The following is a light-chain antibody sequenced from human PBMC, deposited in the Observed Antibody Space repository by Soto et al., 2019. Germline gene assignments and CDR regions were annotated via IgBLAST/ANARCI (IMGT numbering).Light chain of an antibody. CDR3: QQFAASPRT. J-gene: IGKJ1*01. CDR1: QSIATSQ. CDR2: GAS. Sequence: EIVLTQSPGTLSLSPGERATLFCRASQSIATSQLAWYQQKPGQAPRLLIGASTRATGIPDRFSDSGSGTDFTLTISRLEPEDFAVYYCQQFAASPRTFXQGTKVDIK. V-gene: IGKV3-20*01.